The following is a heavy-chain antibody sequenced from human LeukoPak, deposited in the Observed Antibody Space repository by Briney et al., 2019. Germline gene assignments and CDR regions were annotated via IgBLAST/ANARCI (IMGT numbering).Heavy chain of an antibody. J-gene: IGHJ4*02. CDR3: ARTEWFGELGDY. Sequence: ASVKVSCKASGYTFTSYAMHWVRQATGQRLEWMGWINAGNGNTKYSQKFQGRVTITRDTSASTAYMELSSLRSEDTAVYYCARTEWFGELGDYWGQGTLVTVSS. D-gene: IGHD3-10*01. CDR2: INAGNGNT. V-gene: IGHV1-3*01. CDR1: GYTFTSYA.